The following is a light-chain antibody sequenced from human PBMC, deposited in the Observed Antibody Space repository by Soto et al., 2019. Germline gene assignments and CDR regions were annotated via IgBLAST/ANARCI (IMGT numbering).Light chain of an antibody. CDR1: QSIGNW. CDR3: QQYHTYYT. CDR2: DAS. Sequence: DIQMTQSPSTLSASVGDRVTITCRASQSIGNWLAWYQQKPGKAPKLLIYDASSLESGVPSRFSGSGSETEFTLTISSLQPDDFAPYYCQQYHTYYTFGQGTNLEIK. J-gene: IGKJ2*01. V-gene: IGKV1-5*01.